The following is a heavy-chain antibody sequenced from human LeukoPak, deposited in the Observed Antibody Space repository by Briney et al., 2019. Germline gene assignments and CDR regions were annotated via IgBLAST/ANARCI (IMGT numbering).Heavy chain of an antibody. J-gene: IGHJ4*02. Sequence: GGSLRLSCAASEFTFSYYWMHWVRQAPGKGLVWVSRINSDGSSTTYADSVKGRFTISRDNAKNTLYLQMNSLRAEDTAVYYCAGSGIRKYYFDYWGQGTLVTVSS. D-gene: IGHD1-26*01. CDR2: INSDGSST. V-gene: IGHV3-74*01. CDR3: AGSGIRKYYFDY. CDR1: EFTFSYYW.